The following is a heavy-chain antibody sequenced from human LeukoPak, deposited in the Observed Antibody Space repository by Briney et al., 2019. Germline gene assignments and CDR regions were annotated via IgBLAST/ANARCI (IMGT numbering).Heavy chain of an antibody. J-gene: IGHJ6*03. CDR2: ISSSGSTI. CDR1: GFTFSDYY. D-gene: IGHD5-12*01. Sequence: GGSLRLSCAASGFTFSDYYMSWIRQAPGKGLEWVSYISSSGSTIYYADSVKGRFTISRDNAKNSLYLQMNSLRAEDTAVYYCARGNYDIVATFEGLRGIRYHYMDVWGKGTTVTVSS. CDR3: ARGNYDIVATFEGLRGIRYHYMDV. V-gene: IGHV3-11*04.